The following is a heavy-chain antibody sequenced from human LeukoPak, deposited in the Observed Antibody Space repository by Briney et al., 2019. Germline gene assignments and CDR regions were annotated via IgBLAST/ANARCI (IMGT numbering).Heavy chain of an antibody. CDR2: ISGSGGST. Sequence: GGSLRLSCAASGFTFSSYAMSWVRQAPGKGLEWVSAISGSGGSTYYADSVKGRFTISRDNSKNTLYLQMNSLRAEDTAVYYCAKDTRRYYDSSGYSNWGQGTLVTVSS. J-gene: IGHJ4*02. D-gene: IGHD3-22*01. CDR3: AKDTRRYYDSSGYSN. CDR1: GFTFSSYA. V-gene: IGHV3-23*01.